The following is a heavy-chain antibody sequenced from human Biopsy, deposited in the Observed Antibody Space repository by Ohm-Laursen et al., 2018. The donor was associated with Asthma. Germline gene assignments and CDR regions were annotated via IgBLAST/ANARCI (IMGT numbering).Heavy chain of an antibody. Sequence: SLRLSCTASGFMFRSFGMHWVRQAPGKGLEWVAVISYDGNHKFYKDSVKGRFTISRDNSENTLYLQMNSLRTEDTAVYYCAKRRGYSGHDNDYWGQGTLVIVSS. D-gene: IGHD5-12*01. J-gene: IGHJ4*02. CDR1: GFMFRSFG. CDR3: AKRRGYSGHDNDY. CDR2: ISYDGNHK. V-gene: IGHV3-30*18.